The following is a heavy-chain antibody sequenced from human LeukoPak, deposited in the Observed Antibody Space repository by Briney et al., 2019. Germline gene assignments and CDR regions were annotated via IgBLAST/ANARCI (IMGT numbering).Heavy chain of an antibody. Sequence: SVKVSCKASGYTFTGYYMHWVRQAPGQGLEWMGRIIPIFGTANYAQKFQGRVTITTDESTSTAYMELSSLRSEDTAVYYCASGHRDSSGWHEGYYFDYWGQGTLVTVSS. D-gene: IGHD6-19*01. CDR3: ASGHRDSSGWHEGYYFDY. CDR1: GYTFTGYY. CDR2: IIPIFGTA. J-gene: IGHJ4*02. V-gene: IGHV1-69*05.